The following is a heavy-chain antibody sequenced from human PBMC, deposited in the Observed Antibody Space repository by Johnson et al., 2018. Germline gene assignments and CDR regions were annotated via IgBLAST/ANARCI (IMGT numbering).Heavy chain of an antibody. J-gene: IGHJ6*02. CDR3: VNVTDGPWAESGSYYGMDV. CDR1: GFTFSSYS. Sequence: EVQLLETGGGLVQPGGSLRLSCAASGFTFSSYSMNWVRQAPGKGLEWVSLIYSGGSTYYADSVKGRFTISRDNSKNTLYLQMNSLRAEETAVDYFVNVTDGPWAESGSYYGMDVWGQGTTVTVSS. CDR2: IYSGGST. V-gene: IGHV3-53*02. D-gene: IGHD1-26*01.